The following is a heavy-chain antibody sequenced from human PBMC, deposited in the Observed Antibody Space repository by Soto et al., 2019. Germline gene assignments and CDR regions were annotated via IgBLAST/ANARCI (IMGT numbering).Heavy chain of an antibody. CDR3: ARDTVVTPGVWDY. V-gene: IGHV3-11*05. CDR2: ISSSSSYT. J-gene: IGHJ4*02. D-gene: IGHD2-21*02. Sequence: QVQLVESGGGLVKPGGSLRLSCAASGFTFSDYYMSWIRQAPGKGLEWVSYISSSSSYTNYADSVKGRFTISRDNAKNSLYLQMNSLRAEDTAVYYCARDTVVTPGVWDYWGQGTLVTVSS. CDR1: GFTFSDYY.